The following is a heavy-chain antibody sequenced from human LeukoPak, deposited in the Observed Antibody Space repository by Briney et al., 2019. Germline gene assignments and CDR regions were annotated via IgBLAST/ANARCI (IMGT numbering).Heavy chain of an antibody. Sequence: ASVKVYCKASGYTFTGYYMHWVRQAPGQGLEWMGWINPNSGGTNYAQKFQGRVTMTRDTSISTAYMELSRLRSDDTAVYYCASGDRDYYDSSGSKDAFDIWGQGTMVTVSS. CDR2: INPNSGGT. V-gene: IGHV1-2*02. CDR3: ASGDRDYYDSSGSKDAFDI. D-gene: IGHD3-22*01. CDR1: GYTFTGYY. J-gene: IGHJ3*02.